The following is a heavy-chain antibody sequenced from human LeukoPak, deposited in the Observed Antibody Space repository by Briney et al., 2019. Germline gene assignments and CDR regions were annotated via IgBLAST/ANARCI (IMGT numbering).Heavy chain of an antibody. V-gene: IGHV3-49*04. CDR2: IRSNTYGGTT. CDR1: GFTFSNAW. Sequence: GGSLRLSCAASGFTFSNAWMSWVRQAPGKGLEWVGFIRSNTYGGTTEYAASLKGRFTISRDDSKSIAYLQMNSLKTEDTAVYYCTRDLAFDWLLSAAFDIWGQGTMVTVSS. CDR3: TRDLAFDWLLSAAFDI. D-gene: IGHD3-9*01. J-gene: IGHJ3*02.